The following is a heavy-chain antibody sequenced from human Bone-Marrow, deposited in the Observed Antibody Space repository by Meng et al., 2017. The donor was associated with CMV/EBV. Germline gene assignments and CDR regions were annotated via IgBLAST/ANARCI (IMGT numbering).Heavy chain of an antibody. CDR3: ARVGCSSTSCYTGAFDI. J-gene: IGHJ3*02. CDR1: GFTFSDYY. CDR2: ISSSGSTI. V-gene: IGHV3-11*04. D-gene: IGHD2-2*02. Sequence: GESLKISCAASGFTFSDYYMSWIRQAPGKGLEWVSYISSSGSTIYYADSVKGRFTISRDNAKNSLYLQMNSLRAEDTAVYYCARVGCSSTSCYTGAFDIWGQGKMVNVAS.